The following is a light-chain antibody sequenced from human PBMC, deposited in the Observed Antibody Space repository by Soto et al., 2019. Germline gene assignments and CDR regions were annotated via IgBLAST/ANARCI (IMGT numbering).Light chain of an antibody. V-gene: IGKV3-20*01. J-gene: IGKJ1*01. CDR3: QQYGSSGT. CDR2: ATS. CDR1: QSVSSSY. Sequence: EIVLTQSPGTLSLFPGERATLSYRASQSVSSSYLAWYQQKPGQAPRLVIYATSSRATGIPDRFSGSGSGTDFTLTISRLEPEDFAVYYCQQYGSSGTFGQGTKVDIK.